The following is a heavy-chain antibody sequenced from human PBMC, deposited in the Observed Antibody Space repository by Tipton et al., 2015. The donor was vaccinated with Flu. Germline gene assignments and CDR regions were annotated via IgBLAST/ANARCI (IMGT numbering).Heavy chain of an antibody. CDR2: AYHGGNI. CDR3: ARGPDRYDWFGP. CDR1: GGSITNYY. D-gene: IGHD3-3*01. V-gene: IGHV4-59*01. Sequence: TLSLTCSVSGGSITNYYWSWIRQTPTEGLEWIGYAYHGGNINYNPSFKSRVTISVDTSKSQVSLRLNSVTAADSAVYYCARGPDRYDWFGPWGQGIRVTVSS. J-gene: IGHJ5*02.